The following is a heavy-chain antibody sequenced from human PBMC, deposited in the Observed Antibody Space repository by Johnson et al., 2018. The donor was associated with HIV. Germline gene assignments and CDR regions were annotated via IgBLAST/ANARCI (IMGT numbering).Heavy chain of an antibody. CDR1: GLTFSSYG. CDR2: ISYDGSNK. CDR3: AKDKARWELLAFDI. J-gene: IGHJ3*02. Sequence: QMQLVESGGGVVRPGGSLRLSCAASGLTFSSYGMHWVRQAPGKGLEWVALISYDGSNKYYADSVKGRFTISRDNSKNTLYLQMNSLRAEDTAVYHCAKDKARWELLAFDIWGQGTMVTVSS. V-gene: IGHV3-30*18. D-gene: IGHD1-26*01.